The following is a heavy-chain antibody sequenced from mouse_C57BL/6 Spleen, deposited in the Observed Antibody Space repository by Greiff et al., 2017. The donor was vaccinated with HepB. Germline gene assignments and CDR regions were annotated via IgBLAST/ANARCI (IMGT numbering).Heavy chain of an antibody. CDR1: GFTFSDAW. V-gene: IGHV6-6*01. D-gene: IGHD3-3*01. CDR3: TREGQGDFDY. J-gene: IGHJ2*01. CDR2: IRNKANNHAT. Sequence: EVQRVESGGGLVQPGGSMKLSCAASGFTFSDAWMDWVRQSPEKGLEWVAEIRNKANNHATYYAESVKGRFTISRDDSKSSVYLQMNSLRAEDTGIYYCTREGQGDFDYWGQGTTLTVSS.